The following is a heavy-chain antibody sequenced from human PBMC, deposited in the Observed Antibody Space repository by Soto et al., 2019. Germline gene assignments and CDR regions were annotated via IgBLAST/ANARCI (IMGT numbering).Heavy chain of an antibody. CDR2: ISAYNGNT. J-gene: IGHJ4*02. V-gene: IGHV1-18*01. CDR1: GYTFTSYG. CDR3: ARVVPLYDRTSPLDY. D-gene: IGHD3-22*01. Sequence: ASVKVSCKASGYTFTSYGISWVRQAPGQGLEWMGWISAYNGNTKYAQNLQGRVTMTTDTSTSTASMELSGLRSADTAVYYCARVVPLYDRTSPLDYWGQGTQVTVSS.